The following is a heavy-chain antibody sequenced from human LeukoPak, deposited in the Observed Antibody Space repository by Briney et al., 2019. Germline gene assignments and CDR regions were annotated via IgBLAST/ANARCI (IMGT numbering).Heavy chain of an antibody. CDR1: GFTFSSYS. J-gene: IGHJ3*02. V-gene: IGHV3-21*01. CDR2: ISSSSSYI. CDR3: ARDRSGGDPDAFDI. D-gene: IGHD2-21*02. Sequence: GGSLRLSCAASGFTFSSYSMNWVRQAPGKGLEWVSSISSSSSYIYYADSVKGRFTISRDNAKNPLYLQMNSLRAEDTAVYYCARDRSGGDPDAFDIWGQGTMVTVSS.